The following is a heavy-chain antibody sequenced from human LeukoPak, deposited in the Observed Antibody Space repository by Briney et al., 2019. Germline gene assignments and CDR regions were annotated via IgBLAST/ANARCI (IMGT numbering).Heavy chain of an antibody. Sequence: ASAKVSCKASGYTFTGYYMHWVRQAPGQGLEWMGWINPNSGGTNYAQKFQGRVTMTRDTSISTAYMELSRLRSDDTAVYYCARAEIAYDAFDIWGQGTMVTVSS. CDR2: INPNSGGT. CDR1: GYTFTGYY. D-gene: IGHD5-24*01. V-gene: IGHV1-2*02. CDR3: ARAEIAYDAFDI. J-gene: IGHJ3*02.